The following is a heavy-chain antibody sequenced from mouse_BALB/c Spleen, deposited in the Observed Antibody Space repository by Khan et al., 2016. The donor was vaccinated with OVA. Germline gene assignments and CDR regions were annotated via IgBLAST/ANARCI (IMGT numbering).Heavy chain of an antibody. D-gene: IGHD1-1*01. CDR1: GFTFSTYG. CDR2: VNTGGSYT. V-gene: IGHV5-6*01. CDR3: ARLAYYYDSEGFAY. Sequence: EVELVESGGDLVKPGGSLKLSCAASGFTFSTYGMSWVRQTPDKRLEWVATVNTGGSYTYYPDSVKGRFTISRDNAKNTLYLQMSSLKSEDTAMFYCARLAYYYDSEGFAYWGRGTLVTVSA. J-gene: IGHJ3*01.